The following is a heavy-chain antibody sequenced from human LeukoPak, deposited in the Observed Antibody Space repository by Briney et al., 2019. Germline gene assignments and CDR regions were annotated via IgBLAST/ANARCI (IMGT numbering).Heavy chain of an antibody. CDR3: ARQYGDHALDTFDI. V-gene: IGHV5-51*01. D-gene: IGHD4-17*01. J-gene: IGHJ3*02. Sequence: PGESLKISCKGSGYSFAVFWIGWVRQMPGKGLEWMGIIYPADSDTRYSPSFQGQVTISADKSISTAYLQWSSLKASDTAVYYCARQYGDHALDTFDIWGRGTMVTVSS. CDR1: GYSFAVFW. CDR2: IYPADSDT.